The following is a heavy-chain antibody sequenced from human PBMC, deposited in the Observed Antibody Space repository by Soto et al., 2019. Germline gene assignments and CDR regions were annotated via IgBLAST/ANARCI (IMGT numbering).Heavy chain of an antibody. J-gene: IGHJ6*02. CDR1: GFTFSSYG. CDR3: ARDLSAYRPWPHDV. CDR2: IWYDGSNK. Sequence: QVQLVESGGGVVQPGRSLRLSCAASGFTFSSYGMHWVRQAPGKGLEWVAVIWYDGSNKYYADSVKGRFTISRDNSKNALYLQMNSVRAEDTAVYYCARDLSAYRPWPHDVWGQGTTVTVSS. V-gene: IGHV3-33*01. D-gene: IGHD5-12*01.